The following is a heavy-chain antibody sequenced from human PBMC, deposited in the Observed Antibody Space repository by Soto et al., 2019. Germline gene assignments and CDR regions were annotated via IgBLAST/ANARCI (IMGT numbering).Heavy chain of an antibody. CDR1: GFTFSSYS. CDR3: ARDAFAADRADPFYYYYYYMDV. D-gene: IGHD6-13*01. Sequence: GGSLRLSCAASGFTFSSYSLNWVRQAPGKGLEGVACISGSSSYIYCAESVKGRFTNSRDNAKNSLYLQMNSLRAEDTAAYYCARDAFAADRADPFYYYYYYMDVWGKGTTVTVSS. V-gene: IGHV3-21*05. CDR2: ISGSSSYI. J-gene: IGHJ6*03.